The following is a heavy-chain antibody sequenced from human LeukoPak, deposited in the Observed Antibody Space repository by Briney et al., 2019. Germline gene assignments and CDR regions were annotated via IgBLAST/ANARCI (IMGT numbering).Heavy chain of an antibody. D-gene: IGHD5-12*01. CDR3: ARAGYRGYDRQFDY. V-gene: IGHV1-2*02. J-gene: IGHJ4*02. Sequence: GASVKVSCKASGYTFTGYYIHWVRQAPGQGLEWMGWINPNSGGANYAQKFKGRVTMTRDTSISTAYMELSRLRSDDTAVYYCARAGYRGYDRQFDYWGQGTLVTVSS. CDR1: GYTFTGYY. CDR2: INPNSGGA.